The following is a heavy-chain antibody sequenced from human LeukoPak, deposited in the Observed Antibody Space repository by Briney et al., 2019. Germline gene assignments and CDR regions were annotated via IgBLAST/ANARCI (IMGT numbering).Heavy chain of an antibody. CDR3: ARGKYSSLSYDY. CDR2: IYYSGST. D-gene: IGHD6-6*01. V-gene: IGHV4-59*01. CDR1: GGSISSYY. Sequence: SETLSLTCTVSGGSISSYYWSWIRQPPGKGLEWIGYIYYSGSTNYNPSLKSRVTISVDTSKNQFSLKLSSVTAADTAVYYCARGKYSSLSYDYWGQGTLVTVSS. J-gene: IGHJ4*02.